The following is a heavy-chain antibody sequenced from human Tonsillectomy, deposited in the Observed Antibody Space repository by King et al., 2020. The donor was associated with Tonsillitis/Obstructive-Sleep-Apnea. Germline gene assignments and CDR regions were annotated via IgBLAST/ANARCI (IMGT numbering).Heavy chain of an antibody. CDR2: IYYSGST. D-gene: IGHD3-3*01. CDR1: GGSISSGGYY. CDR3: ARGVLEWLSPDRIIYYYYMDV. Sequence: QLQESGPGLVKPSQTLSLTCTVSGGSISSGGYYWSWIRQHPGKGLEWIGYIYYSGSTYYNPSLKSLVTISVDTSKNQFSLKLSSVTAADTAVYYCARGVLEWLSPDRIIYYYYMDVWGKGTTVTVSS. J-gene: IGHJ6*03. V-gene: IGHV4-31*01.